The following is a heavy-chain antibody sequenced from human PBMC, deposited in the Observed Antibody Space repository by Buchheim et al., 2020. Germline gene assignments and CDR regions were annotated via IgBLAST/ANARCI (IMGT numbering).Heavy chain of an antibody. CDR2: IIHSGWT. D-gene: IGHD3-10*01. J-gene: IGHJ3*02. CDR3: ARAGRYGAFDGFDI. Sequence: QVHLQQWGAGLLKPSETLSLTCAVYGGSSSGDYWSWIRQFSGKGLEWIGEIIHSGWTSYNQSLTSRITISVDTSKNQFSLKLNSVTAADTAVYYCARAGRYGAFDGFDIWGQGA. V-gene: IGHV4-34*12. CDR1: GGSSSGDY.